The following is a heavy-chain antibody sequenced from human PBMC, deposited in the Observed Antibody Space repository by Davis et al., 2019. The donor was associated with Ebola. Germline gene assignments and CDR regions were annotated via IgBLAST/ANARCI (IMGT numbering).Heavy chain of an antibody. J-gene: IGHJ4*02. Sequence: PGGSLRLSCAASGFIFNNYAMTWVRQAPGRGLEWVSTTSSGGSTTYYADSVKGRFTISRDNSKNTLYLQMNSLRAEDTAVYYCARGRWLQSYYFDYWGQGTLVTVSS. CDR3: ARGRWLQSYYFDY. V-gene: IGHV3-23*01. CDR2: TSSGGSTT. D-gene: IGHD5-24*01. CDR1: GFIFNNYA.